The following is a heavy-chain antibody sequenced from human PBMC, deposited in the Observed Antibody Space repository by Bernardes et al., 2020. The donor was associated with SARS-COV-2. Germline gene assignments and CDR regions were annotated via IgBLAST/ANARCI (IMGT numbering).Heavy chain of an antibody. V-gene: IGHV4-59*08. CDR2: IYYSGST. J-gene: IGHJ4*02. CDR3: ARHSSSGWHFDY. Sequence: SETLSLTCAVSGASIPSSYWSWIRQPPGPGLAWIGYIYYSGSTNYNPSLKSRVTISLDTSKRQFSLKLTSVTAADTAVYYCARHSSSGWHFDYWGQGTLVTVSS. D-gene: IGHD6-19*01. CDR1: GASIPSSY.